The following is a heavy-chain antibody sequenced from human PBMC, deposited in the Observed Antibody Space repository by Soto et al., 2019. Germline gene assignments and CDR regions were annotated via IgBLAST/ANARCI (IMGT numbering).Heavy chain of an antibody. CDR3: ARERTGSNNWSDP. V-gene: IGHV1-18*01. CDR2: ISPYSGDT. Sequence: ASVKVSCKASGYTFTNYDISWVRQAPGQGLEWVGWISPYSGDTKYAQKLQDRVTMTTDTSTTTAFMELRSLRSDDTAVYYCARERTGSNNWSDPWGQGTLVTVSS. J-gene: IGHJ5*02. D-gene: IGHD6-13*01. CDR1: GYTFTNYD.